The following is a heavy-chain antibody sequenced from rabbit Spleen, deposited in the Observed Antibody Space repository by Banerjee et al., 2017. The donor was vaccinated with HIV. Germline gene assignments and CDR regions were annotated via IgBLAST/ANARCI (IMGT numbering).Heavy chain of an antibody. D-gene: IGHD8-1*01. CDR3: ARDGTGGSYFAL. J-gene: IGHJ3*01. CDR2: IYTGNSKT. CDR1: GFSFSSGYD. Sequence: QEQLVESGGGLVQPGGSLKLSCKASGFSFSSGYDMCWVRQAPGKGLEWIACIYTGNSKTYYASWAKGRFTISKTSSTTVTLQMTSLTAADTASYFCARDGTGGSYFALWGQGTLVTVS. V-gene: IGHV1S45*01.